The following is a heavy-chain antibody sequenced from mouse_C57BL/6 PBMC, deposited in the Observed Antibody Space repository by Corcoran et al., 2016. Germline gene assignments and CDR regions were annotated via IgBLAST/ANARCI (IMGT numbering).Heavy chain of an antibody. D-gene: IGHD2-4*01. Sequence: QIQLVQSGPELKKPGETVKISCKASGYTFTTYGMSWVKQAPGKGLKWMGWINTYSGVPTYADDFKGRCAFSLETSASTAYLQINNLKNEDTATYFCARYDYDGWYFDVWGTGTTVTVSS. V-gene: IGHV9-3*01. J-gene: IGHJ1*03. CDR2: INTYSGVP. CDR3: ARYDYDGWYFDV. CDR1: GYTFTTYG.